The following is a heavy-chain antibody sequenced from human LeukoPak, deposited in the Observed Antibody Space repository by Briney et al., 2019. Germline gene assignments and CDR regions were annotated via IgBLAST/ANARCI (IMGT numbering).Heavy chain of an antibody. J-gene: IGHJ4*02. CDR2: IYTSGST. D-gene: IGHD3-16*01. CDR3: AREGLGVRGTAFDI. CDR1: GGSISSYY. V-gene: IGHV4-4*09. Sequence: PSETLSLTCTVSGGSISSYYWSWIRQPPGKGLEWIGYIYTSGSTNYNPSLKSRVTISVDTSKNQFSLKLSSVTAADTAVYYCAREGLGVRGTAFDIWGQGSLVTVSS.